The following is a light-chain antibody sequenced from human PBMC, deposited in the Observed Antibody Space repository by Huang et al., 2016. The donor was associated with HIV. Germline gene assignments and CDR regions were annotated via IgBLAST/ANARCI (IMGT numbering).Light chain of an antibody. J-gene: IGKJ4*01. CDR3: QQYNDWPPLT. Sequence: EIEMTQSPATLSVSPGERATLSCRASHSVYSDLAWYQQKPGQAPRLLIYDASTRATGISAKCNGTGSGTEFSLSITNLQSEDFAVYYCQQYNDWPPLTFGGGTKVEI. CDR1: HSVYSD. CDR2: DAS. V-gene: IGKV3-15*01.